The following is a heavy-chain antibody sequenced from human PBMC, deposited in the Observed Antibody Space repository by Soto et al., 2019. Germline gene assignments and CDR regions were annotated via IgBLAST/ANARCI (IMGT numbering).Heavy chain of an antibody. CDR1: GGSLSCYY. D-gene: IGHD4-17*01. CDR3: ARGQDYGDYWGLYYYYGMDV. CDR2: INHSGST. V-gene: IGHV4-34*01. Sequence: SETLSLTFAVYGGSLSCYYWSWIRQPPCKGLEWIGEINHSGSTNYNPSLKSRVTISVDTSKNQFSLKLSSVTAADTAVYYCARGQDYGDYWGLYYYYGMDVWGQGTTVTVS. J-gene: IGHJ6*02.